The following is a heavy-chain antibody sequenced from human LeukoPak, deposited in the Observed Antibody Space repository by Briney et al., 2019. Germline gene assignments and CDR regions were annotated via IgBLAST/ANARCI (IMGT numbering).Heavy chain of an antibody. V-gene: IGHV3-23*01. CDR2: ISGSGGST. Sequence: GGSLRLSCAASGFTFSSYAMSWVRQAPGKGLEWVSAISGSGGSTYYADSVKGRFTISRDNSKNTLYLQMNSLRAEDTAVYYCARGWNAYCGGDCYSWYAFDIWGQGTMVTVSS. CDR1: GFTFSSYA. J-gene: IGHJ3*02. D-gene: IGHD2-21*02. CDR3: ARGWNAYCGGDCYSWYAFDI.